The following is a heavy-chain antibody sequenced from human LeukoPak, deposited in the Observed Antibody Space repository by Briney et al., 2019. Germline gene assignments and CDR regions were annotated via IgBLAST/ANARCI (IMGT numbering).Heavy chain of an antibody. CDR1: GGSFSGYY. V-gene: IGHV4-34*01. CDR2: INHSGST. D-gene: IGHD2-2*01. J-gene: IGHJ6*02. Sequence: SETLSLTCAVYGGSFSGYYWSWIRQPPGKGLEWIGEINHSGSTNYNPSLKSRVTISVDTSKNQFSLKLSSVTAADTAVYYCARGGIVVVPAAWRTSYGMDVWGQGTTVTVSS. CDR3: ARGGIVVVPAAWRTSYGMDV.